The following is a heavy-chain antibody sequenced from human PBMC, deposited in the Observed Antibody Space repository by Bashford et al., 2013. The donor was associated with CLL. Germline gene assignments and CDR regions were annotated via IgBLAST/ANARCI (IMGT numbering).Heavy chain of an antibody. V-gene: IGHV1-69*13. D-gene: IGHD2-2*01. J-gene: IGHJ6*02. CDR2: IIPIFGTA. CDR3: ASLSSPYCSSTSSPPSAYYYYGMDV. Sequence: GPSVKVSCKASGGTFSSYAISWVRQAPGQGLEWMGGIIPIFGTANYAQKFQGRVTITADESTSTAYMELSSLRSEDTAVYYCASLSSPYCSSTSSPPSAYYYYGMDVWGQGTTVTVSS. CDR1: GGTFSSYA.